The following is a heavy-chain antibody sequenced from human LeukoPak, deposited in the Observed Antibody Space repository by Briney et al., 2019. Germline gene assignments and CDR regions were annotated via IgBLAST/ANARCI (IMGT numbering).Heavy chain of an antibody. J-gene: IGHJ4*02. CDR1: GYSISSSYY. D-gene: IGHD3-22*01. Sequence: SETLSLTCTVSGYSISSSYYWSWLRQPPGKRLEWIGYVSNIETTNYNPSLKSRVTISVDTSKNQFSLRLNSVTAADTAVYYCARPPHYYDTSGYSVWGQGTLVTVSS. CDR3: ARPPHYYDTSGYSV. CDR2: VSNIETT. V-gene: IGHV4-61*01.